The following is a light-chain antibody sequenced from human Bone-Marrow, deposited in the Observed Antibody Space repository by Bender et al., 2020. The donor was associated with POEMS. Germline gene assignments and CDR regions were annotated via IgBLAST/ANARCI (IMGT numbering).Light chain of an antibody. CDR2: DVN. J-gene: IGLJ3*02. Sequence: QSALTQPASVSGSPGQSITISCTGTSSDVGAFTYVSWYQHHPGEAPKLIIYDVNNRPSGISNRFSGSKSGNTASLTISGLQSEDEADYYCAVWDDSLNGWVFGGGTKLTVL. CDR3: AVWDDSLNGWV. CDR1: SSDVGAFTY. V-gene: IGLV2-14*03.